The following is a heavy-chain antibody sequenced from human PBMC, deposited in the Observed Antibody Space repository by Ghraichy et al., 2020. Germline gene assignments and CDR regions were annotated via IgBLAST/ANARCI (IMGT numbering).Heavy chain of an antibody. V-gene: IGHV4-39*01. CDR1: GASTSSNSYY. D-gene: IGHD4-17*01. Sequence: SQTLSLTCTVSGASTSSNSYYWGWIRQPPGKGLEWIGSIYYSGSTYYNPSLKSRVTISVDTSKNQFSLKLSSVTAADTAIYYCARQGATTVTPAAFVDFWGQGTLATVSS. J-gene: IGHJ4*02. CDR3: ARQGATTVTPAAFVDF. CDR2: IYYSGST.